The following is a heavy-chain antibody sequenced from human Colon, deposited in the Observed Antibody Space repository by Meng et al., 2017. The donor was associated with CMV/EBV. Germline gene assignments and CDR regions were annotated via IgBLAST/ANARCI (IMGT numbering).Heavy chain of an antibody. CDR2: IYYNGRT. Sequence: SESLSLTCSVSSDSVRTSTYYWAWIRQAPGKRLEWIVNIYYNGRTNYNPSLKSRVTISMDTSKNHFSLRLSSVTAADPAIYYCAREGAGTYNHYYFGMDVWGQGTTVTVSS. D-gene: IGHD1-14*01. J-gene: IGHJ6*02. CDR3: AREGAGTYNHYYFGMDV. CDR1: SDSVRTSTYY. V-gene: IGHV4-39*07.